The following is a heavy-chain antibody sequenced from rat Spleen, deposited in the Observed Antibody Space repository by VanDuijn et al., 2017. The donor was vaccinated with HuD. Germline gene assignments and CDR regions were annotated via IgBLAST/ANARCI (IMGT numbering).Heavy chain of an antibody. CDR3: ARADISGIYTDGI. V-gene: IGHV2-13*01. D-gene: IGHD1-2*01. CDR2: IWGDRKS. J-gene: IGHJ2*01. Sequence: QVQLKESGPGLVQPSQTLSLTCNVPGFSLSNYGVIWVRQPPGKGLDWMGVIWGDRKSNVNSALKSRLSIRRDPSNSQVYLKVNSLHTGDTDTYYCARADISGIYTDGIWAHGVMVNVSS. CDR1: GFSLSNYG.